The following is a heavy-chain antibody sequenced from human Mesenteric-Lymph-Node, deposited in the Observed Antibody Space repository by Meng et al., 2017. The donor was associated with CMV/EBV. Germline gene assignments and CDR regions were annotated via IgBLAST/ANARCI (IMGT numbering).Heavy chain of an antibody. CDR2: ISSSGKTA. CDR1: GFTFSSYA. Sequence: GESLKISCAASGFTFSSYAMHWVRQAPGKGLEWVSAISSSGKTAYYADSVKGRFTISRDNSKNTLSLQMNSLRAEDTAVYYCAKDEVATITGYYYYGMDVWGQGTTVTVSS. V-gene: IGHV3-23*01. J-gene: IGHJ6*02. D-gene: IGHD5-12*01. CDR3: AKDEVATITGYYYYGMDV.